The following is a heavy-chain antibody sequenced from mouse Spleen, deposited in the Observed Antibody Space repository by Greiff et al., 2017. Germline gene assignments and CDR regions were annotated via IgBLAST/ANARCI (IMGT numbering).Heavy chain of an antibody. CDR2: IDPYNGGT. J-gene: IGHJ4*01. CDR1: GYAFTSYN. D-gene: IGHD2-3*01. Sequence: EVQLQQSGPELVKPGASVKVSCKASGYAFTSYNMYWVKQSHGKSLEWIGYIDPYNGGTSYNQKFKGKATLTVDKSSSTAYMHLNSLTSEDSAVYYCARYEDGYYDYAMDYWGQGTSVTVSS. CDR3: ARYEDGYYDYAMDY. V-gene: IGHV1S135*01.